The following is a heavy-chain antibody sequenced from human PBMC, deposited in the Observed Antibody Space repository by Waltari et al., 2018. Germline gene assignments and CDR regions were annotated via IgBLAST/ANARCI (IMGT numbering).Heavy chain of an antibody. D-gene: IGHD6-19*01. CDR2: IKEDGSEI. CDR3: AASTAWYGTYFDY. Sequence: DVRLVESGGGLVQPGGSLRLSCSTSGFAFSKNWMSWVRQAPGKGLEWVANIKEDGSEIYYVDSGKGRFTLSRDNTKNSLFLQMNSLKPDDTAVYYCAASTAWYGTYFDYWGQGSLVTVA. CDR1: GFAFSKNW. V-gene: IGHV3-7*03. J-gene: IGHJ4*02.